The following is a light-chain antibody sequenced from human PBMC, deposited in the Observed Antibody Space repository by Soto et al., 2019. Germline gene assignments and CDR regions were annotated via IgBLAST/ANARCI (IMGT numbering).Light chain of an antibody. V-gene: IGKV1-5*03. Sequence: DIQMTQSHSTLSASVGDRVTITCRASQSISSWLAWYQQKPGKAPKLLIYKASSLESGVPSRFSGSESGTEFTLTISSLQPDDFATYYCQQYNSYSWTFGQGTKVEIK. J-gene: IGKJ1*01. CDR3: QQYNSYSWT. CDR2: KAS. CDR1: QSISSW.